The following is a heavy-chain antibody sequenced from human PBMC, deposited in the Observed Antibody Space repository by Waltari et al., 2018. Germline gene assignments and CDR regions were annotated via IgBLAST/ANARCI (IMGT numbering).Heavy chain of an antibody. J-gene: IGHJ4*02. CDR3: ATGGRPDY. V-gene: IGHV4-39*01. D-gene: IGHD2-15*01. CDR2: IFHSGST. Sequence: QLQLQESGPGLVKPSETLSLTCPVSGGSLSSYNYFWGWIRQPPGKGLEWIGNIFHSGSTYYNPSLKSRVTISVDTSKNQFSLKLSSVTAADTAVYYCATGGRPDYWGQGTLVTVSS. CDR1: GGSLSSYNYF.